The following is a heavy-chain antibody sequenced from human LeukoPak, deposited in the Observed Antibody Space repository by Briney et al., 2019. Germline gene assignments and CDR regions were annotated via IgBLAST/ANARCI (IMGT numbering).Heavy chain of an antibody. J-gene: IGHJ4*02. V-gene: IGHV3-23*01. CDR3: AEDFGPYGSGSYYNPLFDY. Sequence: GGSLRLSCAASGFTFSNAWMSWVRQAPGKGLEWVSAISGSGGSTYYADSVKGRFTISRDNSKNTLYLQMNSLRAEDTAVYYCAEDFGPYGSGSYYNPLFDYWGQGTLVTVSS. D-gene: IGHD3-10*01. CDR1: GFTFSNAW. CDR2: ISGSGGST.